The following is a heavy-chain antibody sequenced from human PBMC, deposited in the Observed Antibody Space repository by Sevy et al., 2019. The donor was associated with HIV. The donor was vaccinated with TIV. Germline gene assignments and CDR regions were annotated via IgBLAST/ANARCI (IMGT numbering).Heavy chain of an antibody. CDR3: ARAYYDILTGYLYGMDV. CDR2: IYYSGST. CDR1: GGSVSRYY. J-gene: IGHJ6*02. Sequence: SETLSLTCTVSGGSVSRYYWSWIRQPPGKGLEWIGYIYYSGSTNYNPSLKSRVTISVDTSKNQFSLKLSSVTAADTAVYYCARAYYDILTGYLYGMDVWGQGTTVTVSS. D-gene: IGHD3-9*01. V-gene: IGHV4-59*02.